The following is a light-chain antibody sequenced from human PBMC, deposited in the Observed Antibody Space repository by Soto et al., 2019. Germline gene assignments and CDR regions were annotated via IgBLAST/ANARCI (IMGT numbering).Light chain of an antibody. V-gene: IGKV3D-15*01. Sequence: EILMTQSPATLSVSPGERATLSCRASQNVSSNLAWYQQRPAQAPRLLIYDVSTRPTVVPTRFSGSGSGTEFTLTISSLQSEDFAVYYCQQYHDWPHTFGGGTRVEIK. J-gene: IGKJ4*01. CDR3: QQYHDWPHT. CDR2: DVS. CDR1: QNVSSN.